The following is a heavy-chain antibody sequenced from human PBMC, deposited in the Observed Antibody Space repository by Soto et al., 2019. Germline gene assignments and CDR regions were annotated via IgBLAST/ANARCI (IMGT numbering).Heavy chain of an antibody. CDR1: GFTISGCS. Sequence: HPGGSLRLSCEASGFTISGCSMNWVRQAPGKGLEWLAYITIRTGSILYADSVRGRFTISRDNSKNTLYLQMNSLRVEDTAVYYCAKSRVTAISTKNDYWGQGTLVTVSS. V-gene: IGHV3-48*01. CDR3: AKSRVTAISTKNDY. D-gene: IGHD2-21*02. J-gene: IGHJ4*02. CDR2: ITIRTGSI.